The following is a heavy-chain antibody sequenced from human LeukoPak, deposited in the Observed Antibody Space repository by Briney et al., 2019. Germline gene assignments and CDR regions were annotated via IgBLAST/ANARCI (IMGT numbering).Heavy chain of an antibody. CDR1: GFTFSSYE. D-gene: IGHD3-10*01. V-gene: IGHV3-72*01. J-gene: IGHJ4*02. CDR3: ARDRGAYYFDY. CDR2: TRNKANSYTT. Sequence: GGSLRLSCAASGFTFSSYEMNWVRQAPGKGLEWVGRTRNKANSYTTEYAASVKGRLTISRDDSKNSLYLQMNSLKTEDTAVYYCARDRGAYYFDYWGQGTLVTVSS.